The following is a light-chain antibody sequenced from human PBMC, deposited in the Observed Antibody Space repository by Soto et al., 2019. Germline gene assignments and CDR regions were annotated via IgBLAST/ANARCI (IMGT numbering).Light chain of an antibody. CDR1: QSISNSY. Sequence: IGLTQTQGTLAVSAEERDIVSCRASQSISNSYLAWYQQKPGQAPRLLIYGASSRATGIPDRFSGSGSVTDFTLTICRLEPEDFAVYFCQQYGSSPRTFGQGTKVDIK. CDR3: QQYGSSPRT. V-gene: IGKV3-20*01. J-gene: IGKJ1*01. CDR2: GAS.